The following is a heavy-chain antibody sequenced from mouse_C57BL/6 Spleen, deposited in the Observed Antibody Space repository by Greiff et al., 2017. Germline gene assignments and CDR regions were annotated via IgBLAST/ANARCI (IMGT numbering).Heavy chain of an antibody. Sequence: DVHLVESGPGLVKPSQSLSLTCSVTGYSITSGYYWNWIRQFPGNKLEWMGYISYDGSNNYNPSLKNRIFITRDTSKNQFFLKLNSVTTEDTATYYCARGGVLGAMDYWGQGTSVTVSS. J-gene: IGHJ4*01. CDR2: ISYDGSN. CDR3: ARGGVLGAMDY. V-gene: IGHV3-6*01. CDR1: GYSITSGYY.